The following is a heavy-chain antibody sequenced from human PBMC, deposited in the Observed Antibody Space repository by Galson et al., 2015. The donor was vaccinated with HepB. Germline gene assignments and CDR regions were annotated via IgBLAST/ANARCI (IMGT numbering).Heavy chain of an antibody. CDR2: IQHVGSPI. CDR1: GLTFRRSG. D-gene: IGHD2-21*01. Sequence: SLRLSCAASGLTFRRSGMHWVRQAPGKGLEWLAAIQHVGSPIRYADSVKGRFTVSRDNSKNTLYLEMNNLRAEDTAVYYCARETSRIVFHAFDIWGQGTMVTVSS. J-gene: IGHJ3*02. CDR3: ARETSRIVFHAFDI. V-gene: IGHV3-33*01.